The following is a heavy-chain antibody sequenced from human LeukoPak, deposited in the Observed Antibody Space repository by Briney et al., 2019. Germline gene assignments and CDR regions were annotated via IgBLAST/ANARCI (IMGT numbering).Heavy chain of an antibody. CDR2: IYYSGST. J-gene: IGHJ4*02. D-gene: IGHD2-21*02. CDR3: ARGPEYCGGDCYSFDY. Sequence: SETLSLTCTVSGGSISSYYWSWIRQPPGKGLGWIGYIYYSGSTNYNPSLKSRVTISVDTSKNQFSLKLSSVTAADTAVYYCARGPEYCGGDCYSFDYWGQGTLVTVSS. V-gene: IGHV4-59*01. CDR1: GGSISSYY.